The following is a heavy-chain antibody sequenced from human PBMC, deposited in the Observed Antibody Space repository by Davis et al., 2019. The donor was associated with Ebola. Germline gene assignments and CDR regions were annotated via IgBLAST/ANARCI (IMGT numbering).Heavy chain of an antibody. Sequence: KVSCKGSGYSFTSYWIGWVRQMPGKGLEWMGIIYPGDSDTRYSPSFQGQVTISADKSISTAYLQWSSRKASDTAMYYCARGYCSGGSCPGYFDYWGQGTLVTVSS. V-gene: IGHV5-51*01. CDR2: IYPGDSDT. CDR3: ARGYCSGGSCPGYFDY. D-gene: IGHD2-15*01. CDR1: GYSFTSYW. J-gene: IGHJ4*02.